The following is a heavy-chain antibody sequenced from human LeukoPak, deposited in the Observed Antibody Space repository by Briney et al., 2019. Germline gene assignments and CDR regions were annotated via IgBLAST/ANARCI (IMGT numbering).Heavy chain of an antibody. CDR2: ISAYNGDT. J-gene: IGHJ4*02. CDR3: ARGKIIAAAGAFDY. CDR1: GYTFTNYG. D-gene: IGHD6-13*01. Sequence: ASVKVSCKASGYTFTNYGISWVRQAPGQGLEWMGWISAYNGDTSYAQKLQGRVTMTTDTSTSTAYMELRSLRSEDTAVYYCARGKIIAAAGAFDYWGQGTLVTVSS. V-gene: IGHV1-18*01.